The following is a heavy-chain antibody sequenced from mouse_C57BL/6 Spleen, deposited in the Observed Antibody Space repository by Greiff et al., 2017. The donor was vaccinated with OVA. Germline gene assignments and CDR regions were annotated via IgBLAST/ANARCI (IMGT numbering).Heavy chain of an antibody. CDR2: IHPNSGST. D-gene: IGHD2-3*01. V-gene: IGHV1-64*01. CDR3: ERGGYDGYSGDY. J-gene: IGHJ2*01. Sequence: QVQLQQPGAELVKPGASVKLSCKASGYTFTSYWMHWVKQRPGQGLEWIGMIHPNSGSTNYNEKFKSKATLTVDKSSSTAYMQLSSLTSEDSAVYYWERGGYDGYSGDYWGQGTTLTVSS. CDR1: GYTFTSYW.